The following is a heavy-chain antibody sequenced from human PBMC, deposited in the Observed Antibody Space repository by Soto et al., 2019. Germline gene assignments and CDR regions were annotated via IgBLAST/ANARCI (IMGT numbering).Heavy chain of an antibody. CDR2: IYYSGST. D-gene: IGHD3-22*01. Sequence: SETLSLTCTVSGGSISSGDYYWSWIRQPPGKGLEWIGYIYYSGSTYYNPSLKSRVTISVDTSKNQFSLKLSSVTAADTAVFYCARVFADYYDSSGYPNWFDPWGQGTLVTVSS. CDR3: ARVFADYYDSSGYPNWFDP. J-gene: IGHJ5*02. V-gene: IGHV4-30-4*01. CDR1: GGSISSGDYY.